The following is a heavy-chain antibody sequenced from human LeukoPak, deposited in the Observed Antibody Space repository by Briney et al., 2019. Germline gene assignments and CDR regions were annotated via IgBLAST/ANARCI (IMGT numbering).Heavy chain of an antibody. CDR2: IYYSGST. D-gene: IGHD3-16*02. V-gene: IGHV4-59*01. CDR1: GGSISSYY. CDR3: ARGSEGLRLGELSFLFDY. J-gene: IGHJ4*02. Sequence: SETLSLTCTVSGGSISSYYWSWIRQPPGKGLEWIGYIYYSGSTNYNPSLKSRVTISVDTSKNQFSLKLSSVTAADTAVYYCARGSEGLRLGELSFLFDYWGQGILVTVSS.